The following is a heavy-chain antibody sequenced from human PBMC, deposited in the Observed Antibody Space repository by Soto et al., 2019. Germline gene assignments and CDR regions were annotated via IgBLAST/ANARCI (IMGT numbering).Heavy chain of an antibody. D-gene: IGHD6-6*01. J-gene: IGHJ4*02. Sequence: PGVALRLPCAASGFTFSSYWMHLVRQAPGKGLVWVSRINSYGSSTSYADSVKGRFTISRDNAKNTLYLQMNSLRAEDTAVYYCAREYSSSMFDYWGQGTLVTVAS. CDR2: INSYGSST. CDR1: GFTFSSYW. CDR3: AREYSSSMFDY. V-gene: IGHV3-74*01.